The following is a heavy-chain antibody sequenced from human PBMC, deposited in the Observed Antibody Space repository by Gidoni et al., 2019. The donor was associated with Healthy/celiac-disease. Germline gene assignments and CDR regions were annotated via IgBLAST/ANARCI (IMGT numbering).Heavy chain of an antibody. Sequence: QVQLVQSGAEVKKPGASVKVSCKASGYTFTSYYMHWVRQAPGQGLEWMGIINPSGGSTSYAQKFQGRVTMTRDTSTSTVYMELSSLRSEDTAVYYCARAPYCGGDCYPNYFDYWGQGTLVTVSS. V-gene: IGHV1-46*03. J-gene: IGHJ4*02. CDR1: GYTFTSYY. CDR2: INPSGGST. D-gene: IGHD2-21*02. CDR3: ARAPYCGGDCYPNYFDY.